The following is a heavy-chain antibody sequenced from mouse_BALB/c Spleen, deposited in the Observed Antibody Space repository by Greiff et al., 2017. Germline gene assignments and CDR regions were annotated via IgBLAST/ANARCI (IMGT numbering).Heavy chain of an antibody. Sequence: VHVKQSGAELVKPGASVKLSCTASGFNIKDTYMHWVKQRPEQGLEWIGRIDPANGNTKYDPKFQGKATITADTSSNTAYLQLSSLTSEDTAVYYCARDWGYAMDDWGQGTSVTVSS. V-gene: IGHV14-3*02. CDR1: GFNIKDTY. D-gene: IGHD4-1*01. CDR2: IDPANGNT. CDR3: ARDWGYAMDD. J-gene: IGHJ4*01.